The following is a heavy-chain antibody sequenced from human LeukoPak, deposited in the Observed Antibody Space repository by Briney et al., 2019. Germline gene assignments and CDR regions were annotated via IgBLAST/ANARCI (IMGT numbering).Heavy chain of an antibody. CDR2: IKTGGSEK. D-gene: IGHD2-21*02. Sequence: TGGSLRLSCEGSGFTFSNYWMSWVRQAPGKGLEWVANIKTGGSEKYYVDSVKGRFTISRDNAKNSLYLQMNSLRAEDTAVYYCARVRNLVVVVTAMVDYWGQGTLVTVSS. CDR1: GFTFSNYW. V-gene: IGHV3-7*01. CDR3: ARVRNLVVVVTAMVDY. J-gene: IGHJ4*02.